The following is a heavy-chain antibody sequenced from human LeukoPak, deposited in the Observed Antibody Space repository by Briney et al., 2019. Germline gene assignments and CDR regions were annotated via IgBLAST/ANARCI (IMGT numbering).Heavy chain of an antibody. CDR2: IYYSGST. Sequence: PSETVSVTCTVSGGSISSSSYYGGWICQPPGKGLEWIGSIYYSGSTYYNPSLKSRVTISVDTSKNQFSLKLSSVTAADTAVYYCARGYGDTDLVGAFDIWGQGTMVTVSS. CDR3: ARGYGDTDLVGAFDI. J-gene: IGHJ3*02. CDR1: GGSISSSSYY. V-gene: IGHV4-39*01. D-gene: IGHD4-17*01.